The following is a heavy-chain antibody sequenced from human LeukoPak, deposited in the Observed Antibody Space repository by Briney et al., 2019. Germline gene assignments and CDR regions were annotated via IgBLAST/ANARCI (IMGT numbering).Heavy chain of an antibody. Sequence: ASVKVSCKSSGYTFTSYAMNWVRQAPGQGVEWLGWINTNTGNPTYTQGFTGRFVFSLDTSVSTAYLQISSLKAEDTAVYYCARVGRYSMDRGFDYWGQGTLVTVSS. J-gene: IGHJ4*02. CDR3: ARVGRYSMDRGFDY. CDR2: INTNTGNP. D-gene: IGHD2/OR15-2a*01. CDR1: GYTFTSYA. V-gene: IGHV7-4-1*02.